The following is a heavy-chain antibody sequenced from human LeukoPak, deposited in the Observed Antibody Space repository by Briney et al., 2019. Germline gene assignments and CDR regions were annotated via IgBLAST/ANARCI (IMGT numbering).Heavy chain of an antibody. V-gene: IGHV4-59*08. D-gene: IGHD3-16*02. Sequence: SETLSLTCTVSGGSISSYYWSWIRQPPGKGLEWIGYIYYSGSTNYNPSLKSRATISVDTPKNQFSLKLSSVTAADTAVYYCARLYGGDDYVWGSYRPVGYFDYWGQGTLVTVSS. J-gene: IGHJ4*02. CDR1: GGSISSYY. CDR2: IYYSGST. CDR3: ARLYGGDDYVWGSYRPVGYFDY.